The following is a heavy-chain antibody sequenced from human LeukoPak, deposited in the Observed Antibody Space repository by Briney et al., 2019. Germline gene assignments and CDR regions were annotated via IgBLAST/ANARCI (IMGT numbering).Heavy chain of an antibody. CDR2: ISSSGGST. D-gene: IGHD5/OR15-5a*01. V-gene: IGHV3-23*01. Sequence: AGGSLRLSCAASGFIFSTYTMNWVRQAPGKGLEWVSPISSSGGSTYYADSVKGRFTISRDNSKNTLYLQVNSLRAEDTAVYYCAKAAVYHDSCPDSWGQGTLVTVSS. CDR1: GFIFSTYT. J-gene: IGHJ4*02. CDR3: AKAAVYHDSCPDS.